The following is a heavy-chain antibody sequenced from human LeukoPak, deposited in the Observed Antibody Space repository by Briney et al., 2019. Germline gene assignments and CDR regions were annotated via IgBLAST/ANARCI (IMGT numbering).Heavy chain of an antibody. J-gene: IGHJ4*02. CDR1: GFTFSSYG. CDR3: AASPDYYDSNGYSYYFDY. V-gene: IGHV3-33*01. CDR2: IWYDGSNK. Sequence: GGSLGLSCAASGFTFSSYGMHWVRQAPGKGLEWVAVIWYDGSNKYYADSVKGRFTISRDNSKNTLYLQMNSLRSEDTAVYYCAASPDYYDSNGYSYYFDYWGQGTLVTVSS. D-gene: IGHD3-22*01.